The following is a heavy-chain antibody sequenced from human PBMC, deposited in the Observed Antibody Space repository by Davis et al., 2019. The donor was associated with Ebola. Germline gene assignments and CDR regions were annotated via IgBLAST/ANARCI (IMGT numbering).Heavy chain of an antibody. CDR3: ARDLGYSYGYGFDY. Sequence: SETLSLTCTVSGGSISNKWWTWVRQPPGKGLEWIGEIYHSGSTNYNPSLKSRVTISVDTSKNQFSLKLSSVTAADTAVYYCARDLGYSYGYGFDYWGQGTLVTVSS. CDR2: IYHSGST. CDR1: GGSISNKW. V-gene: IGHV4-4*02. J-gene: IGHJ4*02. D-gene: IGHD5-18*01.